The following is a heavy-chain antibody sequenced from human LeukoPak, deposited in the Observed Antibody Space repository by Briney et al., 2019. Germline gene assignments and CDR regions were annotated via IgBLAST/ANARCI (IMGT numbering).Heavy chain of an antibody. V-gene: IGHV3-66*01. J-gene: IGHJ4*02. CDR2: IYSGGNT. CDR3: ARELIAVAGYFDY. CDR1: RFTLIGNY. D-gene: IGHD6-19*01. Sequence: GGALRLSRAASRFTLIGNYRSWVRQAPGKGLEGVSVIYSGGNTYYAESVKGRFTISRDNSKNTLYLQMNSLRAEDTAVYYCARELIAVAGYFDYWGQGTLVTVSS.